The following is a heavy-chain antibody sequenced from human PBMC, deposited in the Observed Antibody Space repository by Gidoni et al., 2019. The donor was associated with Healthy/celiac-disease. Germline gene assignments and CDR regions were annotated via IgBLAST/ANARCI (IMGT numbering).Heavy chain of an antibody. V-gene: IGHV2-26*01. CDR1: GFSLSNARMG. CDR3: ARIAYYYDSSGPTNWFDP. CDR2: IFSNDEK. D-gene: IGHD3-22*01. J-gene: IGHJ5*02. Sequence: QVTLKESGPVLVKPTETLTLTCPLSGFSLSNARMGVSWIRQPPGKALEWLAHIFSNDEKSYSTSLKSRLTISKDTSKSQVVLTMTNMDPVDTATYYCARIAYYYDSSGPTNWFDPWGQGTLVTVSS.